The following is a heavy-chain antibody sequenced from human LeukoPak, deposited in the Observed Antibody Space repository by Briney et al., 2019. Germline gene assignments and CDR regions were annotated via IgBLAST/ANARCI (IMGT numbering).Heavy chain of an antibody. CDR1: GGTFSTYV. CDR2: IIPVFGTA. Sequence: ASVKVSCKASGGTFSTYVISWVRQAPGQGLEWMGGIIPVFGTANYAEKFQDRATITADKSTSTAYMELSSLRSEDTAMYYCARVGPGCSSTSCYYYYYYMDVWGKGTTVTVSS. D-gene: IGHD2-2*01. V-gene: IGHV1-69*06. J-gene: IGHJ6*03. CDR3: ARVGPGCSSTSCYYYYYYMDV.